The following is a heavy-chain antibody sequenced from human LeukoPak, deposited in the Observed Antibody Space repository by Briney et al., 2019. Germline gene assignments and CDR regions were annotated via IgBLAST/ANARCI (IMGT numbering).Heavy chain of an antibody. D-gene: IGHD1-26*01. J-gene: IGHJ4*02. V-gene: IGHV4-39*07. CDR1: GGSISRGSYY. Sequence: PSETLSLTCTVSGGSISRGSYYWGCIRQPPGKGLEWIGSIHYSGIIYYNPSLKSRVTISVDTSKNQFSLKLSSVTAADTAVYYCARGLASHFDYWGQGTLVTVSS. CDR2: IHYSGII. CDR3: ARGLASHFDY.